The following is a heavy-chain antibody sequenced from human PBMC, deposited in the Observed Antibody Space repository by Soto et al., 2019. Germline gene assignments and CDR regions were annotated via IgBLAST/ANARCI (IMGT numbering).Heavy chain of an antibody. CDR2: IIPILGIA. CDR3: AREDNYYDSTI. CDR1: GGTFSSYT. V-gene: IGHV1-69*04. J-gene: IGHJ4*02. Sequence: XCKASGGTFSSYTISWVRQAPGQGLEWMGRIIPILGIANYAQKFQGRVTITADKSTSTAYMELSSLRSEDTAVYYCAREDNYYDSTIWGQGTQVTVSS. D-gene: IGHD3-22*01.